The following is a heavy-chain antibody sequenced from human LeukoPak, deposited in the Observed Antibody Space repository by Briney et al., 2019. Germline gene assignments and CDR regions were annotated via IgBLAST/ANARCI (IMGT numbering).Heavy chain of an antibody. Sequence: GGSRRPSCAAPGFTSSSYEMNWVRQAPGKGLEWVSYIISSGSTIYYADSVKGRFTISRDNAKNSLYLQMSSLRAEDTAVYYCARDQECGGDCYSYGMDVWGQGTTVTVSS. CDR1: GFTSSSYE. J-gene: IGHJ6*02. V-gene: IGHV3-48*03. D-gene: IGHD2-21*01. CDR3: ARDQECGGDCYSYGMDV. CDR2: IISSGSTI.